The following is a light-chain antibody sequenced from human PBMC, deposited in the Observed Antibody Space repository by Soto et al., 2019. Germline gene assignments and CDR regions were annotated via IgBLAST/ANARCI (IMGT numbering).Light chain of an antibody. CDR2: DVS. V-gene: IGLV2-8*01. CDR3: SSYAGTHIV. Sequence: QSVLTQPPSASGSPGQSVAISCTGTSSDVGGYNYVSWYRQHPGKAPKLMIYDVSKRPSGVPDRFSGSKSGNTASLTVSGLQAEDEAEYYCSSYAGTHIVFGTGTKVTVL. CDR1: SSDVGGYNY. J-gene: IGLJ1*01.